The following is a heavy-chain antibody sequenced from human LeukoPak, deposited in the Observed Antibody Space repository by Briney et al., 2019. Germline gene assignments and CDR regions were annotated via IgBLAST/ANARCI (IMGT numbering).Heavy chain of an antibody. J-gene: IGHJ4*02. CDR2: MSNDGGIK. CDR3: AKGGEQKTFRCGMDS. Sequence: TGGSLRLSCAASGFTFSDYYMHWVRQAPGKGLERVALMSNDGGIKYYASSVRGRFTISRDNPENTLYLQMNSLRVDDTAVYYCAKGGEQKTFRCGMDSWGQGTPVTVSS. D-gene: IGHD1/OR15-1a*01. V-gene: IGHV3-30*18. CDR1: GFTFSDYY.